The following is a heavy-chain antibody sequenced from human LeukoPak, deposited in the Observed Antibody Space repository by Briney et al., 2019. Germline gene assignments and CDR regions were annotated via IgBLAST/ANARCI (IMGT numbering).Heavy chain of an antibody. CDR1: GFTFSNYG. J-gene: IGHJ4*02. CDR2: IWYDGSTK. Sequence: PGGSLRLSCAASGFTFSNYGMHWVRQAPSRGLEWVAVIWYDGSTKYYADSVKGRFTISRDNSKNMLYLQMNSLRVEDTAVYYCAANFDFWGQGTLVTVSS. CDR3: AANFDF. V-gene: IGHV3-33*01.